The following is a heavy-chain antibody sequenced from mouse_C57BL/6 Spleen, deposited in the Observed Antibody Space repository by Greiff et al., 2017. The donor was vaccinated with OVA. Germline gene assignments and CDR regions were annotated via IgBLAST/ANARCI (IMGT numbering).Heavy chain of an antibody. CDR1: GFTFSSYG. D-gene: IGHD2-2*01. V-gene: IGHV5-6*01. CDR2: LSSGGSYN. CDR3: ARPYGYDALRFFDY. J-gene: IGHJ2*01. Sequence: VQLKESGGDLVKPGGSLKLSCAASGFTFSSYGMSWVRQTPDKRLEWVATLSSGGSYNYYPDSVKGRFTISRDNAKDTLYLQMSSLQSEDTAMYYCARPYGYDALRFFDYWGQGTTLTVSS.